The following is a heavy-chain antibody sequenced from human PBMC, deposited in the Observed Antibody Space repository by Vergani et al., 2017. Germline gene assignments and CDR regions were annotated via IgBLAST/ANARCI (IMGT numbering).Heavy chain of an antibody. CDR3: ACGYSSGWGYLDY. Sequence: QVQLQESGPGLVKPSGTLSLTCAVSGGSLSSSNWWIWVRQPPGKGLEWTGEISHSGSTNYNPSLKSRVTISVDKSKNQFSLKLSSVTAADTAVYYCACGYSSGWGYLDYWGQGTLVTVSS. V-gene: IGHV4-4*02. CDR2: ISHSGST. CDR1: GGSLSSSNW. J-gene: IGHJ4*02. D-gene: IGHD6-19*01.